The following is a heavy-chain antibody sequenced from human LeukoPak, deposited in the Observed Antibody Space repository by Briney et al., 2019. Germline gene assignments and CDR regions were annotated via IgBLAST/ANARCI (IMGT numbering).Heavy chain of an antibody. D-gene: IGHD3-9*01. V-gene: IGHV3-53*04. J-gene: IGHJ5*02. Sequence: PGGSLRLSCAASGLTFSSYSMNWVRQAPGKGLEWVSVIYSGGSTYYADSVKGRFTISRHNSKNTLYLQMNSLRAEDTAVYYCARSPTGSYSGWFDPWGQGTLVTVSS. CDR1: GLTFSSYS. CDR2: IYSGGST. CDR3: ARSPTGSYSGWFDP.